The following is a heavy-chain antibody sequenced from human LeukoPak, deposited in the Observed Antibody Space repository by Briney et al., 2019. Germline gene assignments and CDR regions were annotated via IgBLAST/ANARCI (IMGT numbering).Heavy chain of an antibody. CDR2: IKSKTDGGTT. J-gene: IGHJ4*02. V-gene: IGHV3-15*01. CDR3: TTDATWIQLWLPYDY. D-gene: IGHD5-18*01. CDR1: GFTFSNAW. Sequence: GGSLRLSCAASGFTFSNAWMSWVRQAPGKGLEWVGRIKSKTDGGTTDYAAPVKGRFTISRDDSKNTLYLQMNSLKTEDTAVYYCTTDATWIQLWLPYDYWDQGTLVTVSS.